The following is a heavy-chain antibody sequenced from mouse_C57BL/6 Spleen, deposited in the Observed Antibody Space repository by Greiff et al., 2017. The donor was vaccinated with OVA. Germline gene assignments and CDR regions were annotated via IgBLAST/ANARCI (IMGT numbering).Heavy chain of an antibody. V-gene: IGHV1-64*01. Sequence: QVQLQQPGAELVKPGASVKLSCKASGYTFTSYWMHWVKQRPGPGLAWIGMIHPNSVSTTSNETFKSTATLTVDKSSSTAYMQLSSLTSEDSAVYYCARERGLTGAWFAYWGQGTLVTVSA. CDR2: IHPNSVST. CDR3: ARERGLTGAWFAY. D-gene: IGHD4-1*01. CDR1: GYTFTSYW. J-gene: IGHJ3*01.